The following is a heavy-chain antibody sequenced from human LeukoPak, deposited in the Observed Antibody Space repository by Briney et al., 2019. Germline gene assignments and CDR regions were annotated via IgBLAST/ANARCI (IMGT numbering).Heavy chain of an antibody. Sequence: ASVKVSCKASGYTFTSYGISWVRQAPGQGLEWMGWISAYNGNTNYAQKFQGRVTMTTDTSTRTAYMELRSLRSDDTAVYYCARDRSYSDSSGYYYWFDPWGQGTLSPSPQ. J-gene: IGHJ5*02. D-gene: IGHD3-22*01. V-gene: IGHV1-18*01. CDR2: ISAYNGNT. CDR1: GYTFTSYG. CDR3: ARDRSYSDSSGYYYWFDP.